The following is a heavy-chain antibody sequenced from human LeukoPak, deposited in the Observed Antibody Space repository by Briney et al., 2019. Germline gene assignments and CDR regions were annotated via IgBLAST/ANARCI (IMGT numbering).Heavy chain of an antibody. D-gene: IGHD4-17*01. J-gene: IGHJ4*02. CDR3: ARGPDYDDHTPFDY. CDR2: IIPIFGTA. Sequence: GASVKVSCKASGGTFSSYAISWVRQAPGQGLEWMGGIIPIFGTANYAQKFQGRVTITADKSTSTAYMELSSLRSEDTAVYYCARGPDYDDHTPFDYWGQGTLVTVSS. V-gene: IGHV1-69*06. CDR1: GGTFSSYA.